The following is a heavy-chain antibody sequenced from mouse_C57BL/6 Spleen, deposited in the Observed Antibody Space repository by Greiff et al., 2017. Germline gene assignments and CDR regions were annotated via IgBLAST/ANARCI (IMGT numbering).Heavy chain of an antibody. Sequence: QVQLQQPGAELVRPGTSVKLSCKASGYTFTSYWMHWVKQRPGQGLEWIGVIDPSDSFTNYNQKFKGKATLTVDTSSSTAYMQLSSLTSEDSAVYYCARRYGGYFDVWGTGTTVTVSS. CDR2: IDPSDSFT. J-gene: IGHJ1*03. V-gene: IGHV1-59*01. D-gene: IGHD1-1*01. CDR1: GYTFTSYW. CDR3: ARRYGGYFDV.